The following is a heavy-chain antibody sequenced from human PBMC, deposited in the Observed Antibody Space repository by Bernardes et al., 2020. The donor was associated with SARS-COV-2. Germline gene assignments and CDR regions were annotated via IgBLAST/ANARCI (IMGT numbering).Heavy chain of an antibody. V-gene: IGHV4-31*03. Sequence: SETLSLTCTVSGGSISSGGYYWSWIRQHPGKGLEWIGYIYYSGSTYYNPSLKSRVTISVDTSKNQFSLKLSSVTAADTAVYYCARASIVVVPAAIWPKRGYNWFDPWGQGTLVTVSS. J-gene: IGHJ5*02. CDR3: ARASIVVVPAAIWPKRGYNWFDP. D-gene: IGHD2-2*01. CDR2: IYYSGST. CDR1: GGSISSGGYY.